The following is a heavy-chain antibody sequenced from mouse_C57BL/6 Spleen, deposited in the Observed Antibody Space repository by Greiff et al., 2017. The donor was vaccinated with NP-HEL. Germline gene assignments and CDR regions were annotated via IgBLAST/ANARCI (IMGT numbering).Heavy chain of an antibody. D-gene: IGHD1-1*01. Sequence: EVQLVESGGGLVKPGGSLKLSCAASGFTFSSYAMSWVRQTPEKRLEWVATISDGGSYTYYPDNVKGRFTISRDNAKNHLYLQMSHLKSEDTAMYYCARANYGSSYYWYFDVWGTGTTVTVSS. J-gene: IGHJ1*03. CDR1: GFTFSSYA. V-gene: IGHV5-4*01. CDR2: ISDGGSYT. CDR3: ARANYGSSYYWYFDV.